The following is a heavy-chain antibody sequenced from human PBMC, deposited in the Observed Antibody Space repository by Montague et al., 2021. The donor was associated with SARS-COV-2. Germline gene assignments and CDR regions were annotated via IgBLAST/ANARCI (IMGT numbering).Heavy chain of an antibody. CDR3: ARGWGGTYSDDAFDI. CDR1: GGSIRSGGYS. Sequence: TLSLTCSVSGGSIRSGGYSWSWIRQPPGKGLEWIGYFYHSGSIYYNPSLKSRVTISVDRSKNHFSLKLTSVTAAGTAVYYCARGWGGTYSDDAFDIWGQGTMVTVSS. D-gene: IGHD1-26*01. J-gene: IGHJ3*02. V-gene: IGHV4-30-2*01. CDR2: FYHSGSI.